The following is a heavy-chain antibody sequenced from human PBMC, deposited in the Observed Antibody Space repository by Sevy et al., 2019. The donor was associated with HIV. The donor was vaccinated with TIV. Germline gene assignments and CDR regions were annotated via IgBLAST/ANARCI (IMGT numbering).Heavy chain of an antibody. V-gene: IGHV1-69*13. CDR3: ASDHARRLTTPHYYYGMDV. D-gene: IGHD6-25*01. CDR2: LIPMFVTT. Sequence: ASVKVSCKASGGTFSSYGINWVRQAPGQGPEWMGGLIPMFVTTHYAQNFQGRVTIAAEESTRTAYMELSSLRSEDTAVYYCASDHARRLTTPHYYYGMDVWGQGTPVTVSS. CDR1: GGTFSSYG. J-gene: IGHJ6*02.